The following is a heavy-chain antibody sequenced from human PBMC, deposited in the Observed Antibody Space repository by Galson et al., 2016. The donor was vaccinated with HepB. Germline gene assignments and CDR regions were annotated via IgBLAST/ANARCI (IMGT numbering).Heavy chain of an antibody. CDR3: ARRRFLGGFDP. V-gene: IGHV3-48*02. CDR1: GFTFSSYS. D-gene: IGHD3-3*01. Sequence: SLRLSCAASGFTFSSYSMNWVRQAPGKGLEWVSYISSSSSTVYYEDSVKGRFTISRDNAKNSLNLQMNSLRDEDTAVYYCARRRFLGGFDPWGQGTLVTVSS. J-gene: IGHJ5*02. CDR2: ISSSSSTV.